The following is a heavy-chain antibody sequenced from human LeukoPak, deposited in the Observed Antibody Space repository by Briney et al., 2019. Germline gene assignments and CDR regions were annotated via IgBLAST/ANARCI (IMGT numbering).Heavy chain of an antibody. D-gene: IGHD5-12*01. CDR3: AREGPVANTFDS. CDR2: IFHSGTT. Sequence: SSETLSLTCTVSGGSISSYYWSWIRQPPGKGLEWIGYIFHSGTTNYNPSLKSRVTISVDMSKNQFSLKLRSVTAADTAVYYCAREGPVANTFDSWGQGTLVTVSS. CDR1: GGSISSYY. J-gene: IGHJ4*02. V-gene: IGHV4-59*01.